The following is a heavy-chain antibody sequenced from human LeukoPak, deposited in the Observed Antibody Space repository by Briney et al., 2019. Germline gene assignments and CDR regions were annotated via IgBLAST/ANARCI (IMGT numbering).Heavy chain of an antibody. CDR2: IYTSGST. J-gene: IGHJ4*02. CDR3: ARATLRGYSYGDQPDY. CDR1: GGSISSYY. V-gene: IGHV4-4*07. D-gene: IGHD5-18*01. Sequence: SETLSLTCTVSGGSISSYYLSWIRQPAGKGLEWIGRIYTSGSTNYNPSLKSRVTMSVDTSKNQFSLKLSSVTAEDTALYYCARATLRGYSYGDQPDYWGQGTLVTVSS.